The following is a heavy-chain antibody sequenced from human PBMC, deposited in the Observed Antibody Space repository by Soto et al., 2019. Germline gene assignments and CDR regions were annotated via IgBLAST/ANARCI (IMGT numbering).Heavy chain of an antibody. CDR1: GGSINNYY. CDR2: IYYSGYT. Sequence: SETLSLTCTVSGGSINNYYWSWIRQPPGKGLEWVGYIYYSGYTNYNPSLKSRVTILVDTSKNQFSLELSSVTAADTAVYYCVRRGYNNNWFDPWGQGTLVTVSS. V-gene: IGHV4-59*08. CDR3: VRRGYNNNWFDP. J-gene: IGHJ5*02. D-gene: IGHD1-20*01.